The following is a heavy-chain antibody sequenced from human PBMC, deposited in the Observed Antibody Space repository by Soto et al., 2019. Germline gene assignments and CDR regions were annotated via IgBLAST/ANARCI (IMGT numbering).Heavy chain of an antibody. CDR3: AISNGYNSGWPFY. CDR2: IDGRGGST. V-gene: IGHV3-23*04. J-gene: IGHJ4*02. D-gene: IGHD6-19*01. CDR1: GFTFTSYA. Sequence: VQLVQSGAEVKKPGGSLRLSCAASGFTFTSYAMTWVRQAPGKGLEWVSLIDGRGGSTYYADSVKGRFTISRDNSKNTLYLQMSSLRDEDTAVYYCAISNGYNSGWPFYWGQGTLVTVSS.